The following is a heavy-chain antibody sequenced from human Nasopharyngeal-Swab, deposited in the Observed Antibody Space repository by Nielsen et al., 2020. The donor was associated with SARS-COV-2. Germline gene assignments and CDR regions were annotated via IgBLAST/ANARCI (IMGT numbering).Heavy chain of an antibody. J-gene: IGHJ4*02. CDR3: ARANPEPSTSSGWYGRLGHYFDY. Sequence: WIRQPPGKGLEWIGEIYHSGSTNYNPSLKSRVTISVDKSKNQFSLKLSSVTAADTAVYYCARANPEPSTSSGWYGRLGHYFDYWGQGTLVTVSS. V-gene: IGHV4-4*02. D-gene: IGHD6-19*01. CDR2: IYHSGST.